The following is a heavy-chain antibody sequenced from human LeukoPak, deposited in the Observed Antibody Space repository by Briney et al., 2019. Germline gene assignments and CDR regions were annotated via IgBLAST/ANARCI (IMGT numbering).Heavy chain of an antibody. J-gene: IGHJ6*03. CDR1: EFSVGSNY. D-gene: IGHD4-11*01. CDR3: ARKLQSDYYYYYYMDV. V-gene: IGHV3-66*01. Sequence: GGSLRLSCAASEFSVGSNYMTWVRQAPGKGLEWVSLIYSGGSTYYADSVKGRFTISRDNSKNSLYLQMNSLRAEDTAVYYCARKLQSDYYYYYYMDVWGKGTTVTVSS. CDR2: IYSGGST.